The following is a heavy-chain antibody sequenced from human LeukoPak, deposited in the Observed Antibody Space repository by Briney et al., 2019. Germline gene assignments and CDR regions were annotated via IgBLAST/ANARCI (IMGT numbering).Heavy chain of an antibody. CDR2: IKKDGSEK. V-gene: IGHV3-7*01. J-gene: IGHJ4*02. CDR1: GFTFNIYS. Sequence: GGSLRLSCAASGFTFNIYSMSWVRQAPGKGLEWVANIKKDGSEKYYVDSVKGRFTISRDNAKNSLYLQMDSLSAEDTAVYYCGKEEGWGVNVFDYWGQGALVTVSS. D-gene: IGHD3-10*01. CDR3: GKEEGWGVNVFDY.